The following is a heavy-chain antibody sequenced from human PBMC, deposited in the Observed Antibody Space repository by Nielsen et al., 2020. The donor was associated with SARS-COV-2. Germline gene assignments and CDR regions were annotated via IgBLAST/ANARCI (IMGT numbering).Heavy chain of an antibody. CDR1: GFTFSSYS. D-gene: IGHD3-22*01. V-gene: IGHV3-21*04. Sequence: GESLKISCAASGFTFSSYSMNWVRQAPGKGLEWVSSISSSSSYTNYADSVKGRFTISRDNAKNSLYLQMNSLRAEDTAVYYCARDYYYDSRGYYYGDYWGQGILVTVSS. CDR2: ISSSSSYT. CDR3: ARDYYYDSRGYYYGDY. J-gene: IGHJ4*02.